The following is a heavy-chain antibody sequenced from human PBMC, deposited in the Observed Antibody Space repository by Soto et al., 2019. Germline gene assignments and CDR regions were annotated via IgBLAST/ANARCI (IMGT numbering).Heavy chain of an antibody. V-gene: IGHV1-46*01. CDR2: INPSGGST. CDR1: GYTFTSYY. CDR3: ASAVLRYFDPSYYYYYGMDV. J-gene: IGHJ6*02. D-gene: IGHD3-9*01. Sequence: ASVKVSCKRSGYTFTSYYMQCVRQAPVQAVAWMGIINPSGGSTSYAQKFQGRVTMTRDTSTSTVYMELSSLRSEDTAVYYCASAVLRYFDPSYYYYYGMDVWGQGTTVTVSS.